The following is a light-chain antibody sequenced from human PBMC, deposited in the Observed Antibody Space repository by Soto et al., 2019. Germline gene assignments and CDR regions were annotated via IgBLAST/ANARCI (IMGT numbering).Light chain of an antibody. CDR1: QSVSSTY. CDR2: GAS. CDR3: QQYYTSPLT. Sequence: EFVLTQSPGTLSLSPGERATLSCRASQSVSSTYLAWYQQKPSQAPRLLIYGASSRATGIPDRFSGSGSGTDFTLTINRLEPEDFAVYYCQQYYTSPLTFGGGTKVDI. J-gene: IGKJ4*01. V-gene: IGKV3-20*01.